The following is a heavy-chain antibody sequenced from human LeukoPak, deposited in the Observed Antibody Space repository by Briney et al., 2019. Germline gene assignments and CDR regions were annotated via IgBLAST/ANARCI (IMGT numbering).Heavy chain of an antibody. Sequence: SETLSLTCTVSGGSISSYYWSWIRQPPGKGLEWIGYIYYSGSTNYNPSLKGRVTISVDTSKNQFSLKLSSVTAADTAVYYCARNQDYYDSREYFDYWGQGTLVTVSS. CDR2: IYYSGST. D-gene: IGHD3-22*01. CDR3: ARNQDYYDSREYFDY. CDR1: GGSISSYY. J-gene: IGHJ4*02. V-gene: IGHV4-59*01.